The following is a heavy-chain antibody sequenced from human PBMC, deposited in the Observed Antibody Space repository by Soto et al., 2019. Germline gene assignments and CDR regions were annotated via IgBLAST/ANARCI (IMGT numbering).Heavy chain of an antibody. J-gene: IGHJ3*02. D-gene: IGHD3-3*01. CDR1: GGTFSSYA. V-gene: IGHV1-69*13. CDR2: IIPIFGTA. CDR3: ARGDRFYDFWSGYHDAFDI. Sequence: SVKVSCKASGGTFSSYAISWVRQAPGQGLEWMGGIIPIFGTANYAQKFQGRVTITADESTSTAYMELSSLRSEDTAVYYCARGDRFYDFWSGYHDAFDIWGQGTMVTVSS.